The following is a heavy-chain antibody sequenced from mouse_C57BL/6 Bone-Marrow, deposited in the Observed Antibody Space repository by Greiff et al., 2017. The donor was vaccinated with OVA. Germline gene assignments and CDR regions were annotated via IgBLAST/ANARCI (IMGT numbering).Heavy chain of an antibody. J-gene: IGHJ2*01. CDR2: IYPSNGVS. Sequence: EVQLQQSGPELVKPGASVKISCKASGYSFTGYYMHWVKQSHGNILAWIGYIYPSNGVSSYNQKFKGKATLTVDKSSSTAYMERRSLTSEDSAVYYCARGTGFDYWGQGTTLTVSS. V-gene: IGHV1-31*01. D-gene: IGHD3-3*01. CDR3: ARGTGFDY. CDR1: GYSFTGYY.